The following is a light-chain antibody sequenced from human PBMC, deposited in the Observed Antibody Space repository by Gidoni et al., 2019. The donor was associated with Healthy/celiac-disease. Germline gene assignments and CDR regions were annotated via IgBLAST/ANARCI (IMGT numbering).Light chain of an antibody. Sequence: EIVLTQSPGTLSLFPGERATLSCRASQSVSSSYLAWYQQKPGQAPRLLIYGASSRATGIPDRFSGSGSGTDFTLTISRLEPEDFAVYYCQQDGSSPQITFGQGTRLEIK. J-gene: IGKJ5*01. CDR2: GAS. CDR3: QQDGSSPQIT. V-gene: IGKV3-20*01. CDR1: QSVSSSY.